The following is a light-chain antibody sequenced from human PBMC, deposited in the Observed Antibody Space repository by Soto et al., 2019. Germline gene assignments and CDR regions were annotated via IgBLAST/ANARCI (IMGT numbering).Light chain of an antibody. CDR2: DAS. CDR3: QQRSDWPLT. J-gene: IGKJ4*01. V-gene: IGKV3-11*01. CDR1: QSVRSY. Sequence: EIVLTQSPVTLSLSPGEGATLSCRTSQSVRSYLAWYQQKPGQAPRLLMYDASNRATGIPARFRGSGSGTDFTLTISSLEPEDFAVYYCQQRSDWPLTFGGGTKVEIK.